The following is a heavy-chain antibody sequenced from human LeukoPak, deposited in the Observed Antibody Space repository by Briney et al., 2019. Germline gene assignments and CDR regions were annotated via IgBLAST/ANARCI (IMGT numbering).Heavy chain of an antibody. CDR2: IRSKAYGGTT. Sequence: GGSLRLSCTASGFTFGDYAMSWVRQAPGKGLEWVGFIRSKAYGGTTEYAASVKGRFTISRDDSKSIAYLQMNSLKTEDTAVYYCTRYIGIAAAGNGYWGQGTLVTVSS. CDR3: TRYIGIAAAGNGY. D-gene: IGHD6-13*01. V-gene: IGHV3-49*04. J-gene: IGHJ4*02. CDR1: GFTFGDYA.